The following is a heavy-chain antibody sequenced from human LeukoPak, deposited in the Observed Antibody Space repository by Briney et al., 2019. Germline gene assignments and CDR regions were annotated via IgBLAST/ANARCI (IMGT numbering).Heavy chain of an antibody. D-gene: IGHD4-17*01. J-gene: IGHJ5*02. CDR2: IDSDGSST. CDR3: ASLYGDYNWFDP. CDR1: GFTFSSYW. Sequence: GGSLRLSCAASGFTFSSYWMHWVRQAPGKGLVWVSRIDSDGSSTSYADSAKGRFTISRDNAKNTLYLQMNSLRAEDTAVYYCASLYGDYNWFDPWGQGTLVTVSS. V-gene: IGHV3-74*01.